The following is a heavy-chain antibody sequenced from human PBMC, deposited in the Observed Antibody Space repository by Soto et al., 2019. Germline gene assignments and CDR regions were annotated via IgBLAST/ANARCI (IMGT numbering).Heavy chain of an antibody. Sequence: LRLSCVASGFTFSRYGMYWVRQAPGKGLEWVAVIWNDGSKQVYDDSVKGRFTISRDNSKNTLYLEMDSLRDEDTSVYYCARDDDYEANAIDLWGQGTLVTVSS. D-gene: IGHD4-17*01. J-gene: IGHJ5*02. CDR2: IWNDGSKQ. V-gene: IGHV3-33*07. CDR3: ARDDDYEANAIDL. CDR1: GFTFSRYG.